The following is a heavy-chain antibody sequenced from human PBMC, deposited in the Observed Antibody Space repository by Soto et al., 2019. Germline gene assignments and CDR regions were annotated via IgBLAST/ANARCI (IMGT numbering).Heavy chain of an antibody. D-gene: IGHD2-15*01. V-gene: IGHV3-15*01. CDR3: TTVTTYCSGGSCYSGDAFDI. Sequence: EVQLVESGGGLVKPGGSLRLSCAASGFTFSNAWMSWVRQAPGKGLEWVGRIKSKTDGGTTDYAAPVKGRFTISRDDSKNTLYLQMNSRKPEDTAVYYCTTVTTYCSGGSCYSGDAFDIWGQGTMVTVSS. CDR2: IKSKTDGGTT. CDR1: GFTFSNAW. J-gene: IGHJ3*02.